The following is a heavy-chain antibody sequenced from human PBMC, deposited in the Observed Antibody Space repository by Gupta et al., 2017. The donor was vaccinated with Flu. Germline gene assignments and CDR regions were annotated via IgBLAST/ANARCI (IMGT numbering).Heavy chain of an antibody. CDR3: AKEAVSELYDILTGPYYGMDV. CDR1: GFTFSSYA. V-gene: IGHV3-23*01. D-gene: IGHD3-9*01. CDR2: ISGSGGST. J-gene: IGHJ6*02. Sequence: EVQLLESGGGLVQPGGPLRLSCAASGFTFSSYAMSWVRQAPGKGLEWVSAISGSGGSTYYADSVKGRFTISRDNSKNTLYLQMNSLRAEDTAVYYCAKEAVSELYDILTGPYYGMDVWGQGTTVTVSS.